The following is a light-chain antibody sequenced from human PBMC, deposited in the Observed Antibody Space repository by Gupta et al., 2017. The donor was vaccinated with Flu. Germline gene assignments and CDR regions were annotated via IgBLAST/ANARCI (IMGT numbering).Light chain of an antibody. CDR1: ALPKQY. V-gene: IGLV3-25*03. CDR2: KDS. J-gene: IGLJ2*01. CDR3: QSADSSGTPRVV. Sequence: QTARITCSGDALPKQYAYWYQQKPGQAPVLVIYKDSERPSGIPERFSGSSSWTTVTLTISGVQAEDEADYYCQSADSSGTPRVVFGGGTKLTVL.